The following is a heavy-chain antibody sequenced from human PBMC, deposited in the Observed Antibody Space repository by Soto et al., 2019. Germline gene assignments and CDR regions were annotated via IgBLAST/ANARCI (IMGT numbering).Heavy chain of an antibody. Sequence: PSETLSLTCTASGASAISDRSYWSWIRQPPGKGLEWIGYINYSGSTNYNPSLKSRVTISLDTSKDQFTLKLSSVTAADRAVYYCARAHRGYCSSSRCYGIGPWGQGNLVPVSS. V-gene: IGHV4-61*01. CDR3: ARAHRGYCSSSRCYGIGP. D-gene: IGHD2-2*01. CDR1: GASAISDRSY. J-gene: IGHJ5*02. CDR2: INYSGST.